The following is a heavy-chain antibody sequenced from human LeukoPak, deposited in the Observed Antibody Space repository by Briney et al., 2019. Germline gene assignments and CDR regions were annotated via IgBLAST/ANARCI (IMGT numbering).Heavy chain of an antibody. CDR3: ARHGRYCSSTSCYFKAPNWFDP. D-gene: IGHD2-2*01. V-gene: IGHV4-34*01. CDR2: INHSGST. Sequence: SETLSLTCAVYGGSFSGYYWSWIRQPPGKGLEWIGEINHSGSTNYNPSLKSRVTISVDTSKNQFSLKLGSVTAADTAVYYCARHGRYCSSTSCYFKAPNWFDPWGQGTLVTVSS. J-gene: IGHJ5*02. CDR1: GGSFSGYY.